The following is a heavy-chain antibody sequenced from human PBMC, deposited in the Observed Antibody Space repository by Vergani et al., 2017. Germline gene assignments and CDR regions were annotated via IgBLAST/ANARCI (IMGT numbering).Heavy chain of an antibody. Sequence: QVHLVESGGVVVQPGRSLRLSCVVSGFTSSYYGMHWVRQAPGKGLEWVAVISYDGTQKYYADSVKGRFTISRDNSKSTLYLQMNSLRTEDTAVYYCATKSXGTPGCQIGYFREWGQGTLVTVSS. CDR3: ATKSXGTPGCQIGYFRE. D-gene: IGHD1-1*01. CDR1: GFTSSYYG. CDR2: ISYDGTQK. V-gene: IGHV3-30*03. J-gene: IGHJ1*01.